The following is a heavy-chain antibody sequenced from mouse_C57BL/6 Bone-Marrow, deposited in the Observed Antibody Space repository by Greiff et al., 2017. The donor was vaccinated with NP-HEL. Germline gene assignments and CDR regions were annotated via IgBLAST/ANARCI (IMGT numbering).Heavy chain of an antibody. D-gene: IGHD1-1*01. CDR2: IDPNSGGT. V-gene: IGHV1-72*01. CDR1: GYTFTSYW. CDR3: ARSLFGITVRGY. Sequence: QVQLQQPGAELVKPGASVKLSCKASGYTFTSYWMHWVKQRPGRGLEWIGRIDPNSGGTKYNEKFKSKATLTVDKPSSTAYMQLSSLTSDDSEVYYCARSLFGITVRGYWGQGTLVTVSA. J-gene: IGHJ3*01.